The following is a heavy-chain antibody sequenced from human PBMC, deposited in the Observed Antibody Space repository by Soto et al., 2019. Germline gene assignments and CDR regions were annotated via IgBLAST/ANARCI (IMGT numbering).Heavy chain of an antibody. D-gene: IGHD6-19*01. Sequence: EGQLVESGGGLVQPGGSLKLSCAASGFTFGGSAMHWVRQASGKGLEWVGHIRSKTNSYATAYAESVKGRFTISRDDSMNTAYLQMNSLKTEDTAVYFCTRQTDAVQWLVVPTDYNFDYWGQGTLATVSS. J-gene: IGHJ4*02. CDR3: TRQTDAVQWLVVPTDYNFDY. CDR1: GFTFGGSA. V-gene: IGHV3-73*02. CDR2: IRSKTNSYAT.